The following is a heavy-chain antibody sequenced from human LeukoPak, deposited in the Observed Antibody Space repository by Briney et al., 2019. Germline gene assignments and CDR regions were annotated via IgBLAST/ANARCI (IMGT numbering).Heavy chain of an antibody. CDR3: AKSPRYCSSTSCYKFYYFDY. J-gene: IGHJ4*02. CDR2: ISGSGGST. CDR1: GFTFSSYA. V-gene: IGHV3-23*01. Sequence: GGSLRLSCAASGFTFSSYAMSWVRQAPGKGLEWVSAISGSGGSTYYADSVKGRFTISRDNSKNTLYLQMNSLRAEDTAVYYCAKSPRYCSSTSCYKFYYFDYWGQGALVTVSS. D-gene: IGHD2-2*02.